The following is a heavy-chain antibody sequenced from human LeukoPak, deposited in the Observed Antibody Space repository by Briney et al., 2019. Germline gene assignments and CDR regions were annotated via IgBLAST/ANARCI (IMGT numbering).Heavy chain of an antibody. V-gene: IGHV3-23*01. D-gene: IGHD2-21*01. CDR2: ISSRGDIT. Sequence: GSLRLSCTASGFTFSTYAMSWVRQAPGKGLEWVSAISSRGDITYYADSVKGPFTISRDNSKNTLYLQMNNLRAEDTAVYYCAKRLPYYFDYWGQGTLVTVSS. CDR1: GFTFSTYA. J-gene: IGHJ4*02. CDR3: AKRLPYYFDY.